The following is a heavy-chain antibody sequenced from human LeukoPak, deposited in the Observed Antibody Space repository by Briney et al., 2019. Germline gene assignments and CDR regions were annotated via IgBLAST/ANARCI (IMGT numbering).Heavy chain of an antibody. J-gene: IGHJ4*02. V-gene: IGHV4-34*01. Sequence: SETLSLTCVVYSGTCSGYFWSWIRQPPGMGLEWLGEINHSGSTNYNPSLKSRVTISVDTSKNQFSLKLNSVTAADTAVYYCARVPSGVVVPTTRGDYFDSWGQGTRVTVSS. CDR3: ARVPSGVVVPTTRGDYFDS. CDR2: INHSGST. CDR1: SGTCSGYF. D-gene: IGHD1-26*01.